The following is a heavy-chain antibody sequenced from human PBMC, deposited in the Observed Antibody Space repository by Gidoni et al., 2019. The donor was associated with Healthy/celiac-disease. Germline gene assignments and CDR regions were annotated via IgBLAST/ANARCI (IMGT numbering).Heavy chain of an antibody. CDR1: GFTFSSYA. Sequence: EVQLLESGGGLVQPGGSLRLSCAASGFTFSSYAMSWVRQAPGKGLEWVSAISGSGGSTYYADSVKGRFTISRDNSKNTLYLQMNSLRAEDTAVYYCAKDQRTKLPFIAAAYFDYWGQGTLVTVSS. CDR2: ISGSGGST. CDR3: AKDQRTKLPFIAAAYFDY. V-gene: IGHV3-23*01. J-gene: IGHJ4*02. D-gene: IGHD6-13*01.